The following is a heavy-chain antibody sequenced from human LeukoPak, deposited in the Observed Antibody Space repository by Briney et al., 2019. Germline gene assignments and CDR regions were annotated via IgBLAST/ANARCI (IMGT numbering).Heavy chain of an antibody. Sequence: PGGSLRLSCAASGFTFSSYAMHWVRQAPGKGLEWVAVISYDGSNKYYADSVKGRFTISRDNSKNTLYLQMNSPRAEDTAVYYCARDQEAGYYYYYGMDVWGQGTTVTVSS. CDR1: GFTFSSYA. V-gene: IGHV3-30*04. D-gene: IGHD6-13*01. CDR2: ISYDGSNK. J-gene: IGHJ6*02. CDR3: ARDQEAGYYYYYGMDV.